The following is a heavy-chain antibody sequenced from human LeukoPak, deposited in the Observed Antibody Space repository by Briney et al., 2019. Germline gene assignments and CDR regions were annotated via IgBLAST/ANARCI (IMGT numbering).Heavy chain of an antibody. V-gene: IGHV4-34*01. Sequence: SETLSLTCAVYGGSFSGYYWSWIRQPPGKGLEWIGEINHSGSTNYNPSLKSRVTISVDTSKNQFSLKLSSVTAADTAVYYCARGLNFNYGDYAIGYWGQGTLVTVSS. CDR2: INHSGST. J-gene: IGHJ4*02. CDR3: ARGLNFNYGDYAIGY. CDR1: GGSFSGYY. D-gene: IGHD4-17*01.